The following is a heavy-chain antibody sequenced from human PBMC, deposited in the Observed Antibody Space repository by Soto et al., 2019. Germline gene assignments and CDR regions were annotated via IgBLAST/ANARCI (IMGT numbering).Heavy chain of an antibody. CDR3: ARDQPPQLDDY. D-gene: IGHD3-10*01. CDR2: ISAYNGNT. J-gene: IGHJ4*02. CDR1: GYTFTSYG. V-gene: IGHV1-18*01. Sequence: QVQLVQSGAEVKKPGASVKVSCKASGYTFTSYGISWVRQAPGQGLEWMGWISAYNGNTNYAQKLQGXVTMTTDTXXXXXXXXXXXXXXXDTAVYYCARDQPPQLDDYWGQGTLVTVSS.